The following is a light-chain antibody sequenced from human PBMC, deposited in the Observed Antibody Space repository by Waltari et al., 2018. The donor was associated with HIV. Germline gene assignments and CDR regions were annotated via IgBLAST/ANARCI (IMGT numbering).Light chain of an antibody. Sequence: QSVLTQPPSVSGAPGPRVALSCTGTSSNIGAGYHVHWYQHLPGTAPKLLIYGNTVRPSGVPDRFSGSKSGTSASLAITGLQADDEADYYCQSYDTTLSGWVFGGGTKLTVL. J-gene: IGLJ3*02. V-gene: IGLV1-40*01. CDR2: GNT. CDR1: SSNIGAGYH. CDR3: QSYDTTLSGWV.